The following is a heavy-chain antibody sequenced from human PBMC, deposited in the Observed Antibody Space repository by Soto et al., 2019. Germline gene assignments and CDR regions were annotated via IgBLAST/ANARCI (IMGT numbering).Heavy chain of an antibody. CDR1: GGSINSDTYY. CDR2: INYGGTT. V-gene: IGHV4-39*01. D-gene: IGHD3-9*01. CDR3: ARSSPQLRYFDWVVFFDY. J-gene: IGHJ4*02. Sequence: SETLSLTCTVSGGSINSDTYYWGWVRQPPGKGLEWIGSINYGGTTYYTPSLKSRITISVDTSKNHLSLKLTSVTAADTAIYYCARSSPQLRYFDWVVFFDYWGQGALVTVSS.